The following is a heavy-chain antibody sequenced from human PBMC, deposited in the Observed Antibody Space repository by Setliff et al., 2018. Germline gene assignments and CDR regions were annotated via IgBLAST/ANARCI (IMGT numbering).Heavy chain of an antibody. CDR1: GGTFSSYG. Sequence: GASVKVSCKASGGTFSSYGISWVRQAPGQGLEWMGGTIPIFGTTDYAQKFRGRVTIITDESTSTAFMQLSSLRSEDTAVYYCAREMLVVRGVNSYYYYMDVWGKGTTVTVSS. D-gene: IGHD3-10*02. CDR2: TIPIFGTT. V-gene: IGHV1-69*05. J-gene: IGHJ6*03. CDR3: AREMLVVRGVNSYYYYMDV.